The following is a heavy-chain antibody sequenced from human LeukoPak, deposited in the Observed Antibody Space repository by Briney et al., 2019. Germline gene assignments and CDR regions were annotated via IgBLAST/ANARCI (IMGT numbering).Heavy chain of an antibody. J-gene: IGHJ4*02. Sequence: ASVKVSCKASGYTFTGYYMHWVRQAPGQGLEWMGWIVPNSGVTNYAQKFQGRVTMTRDTSISTAYMELSRLRSDDTAMYYCVRDGYGLGRGFFDYWGQGTLVTVSS. CDR3: VRDGYGLGRGFFDY. V-gene: IGHV1-2*02. D-gene: IGHD3-10*01. CDR1: GYTFTGYY. CDR2: IVPNSGVT.